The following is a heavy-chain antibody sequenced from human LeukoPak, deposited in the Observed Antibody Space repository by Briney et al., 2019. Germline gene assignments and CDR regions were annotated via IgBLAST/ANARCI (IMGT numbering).Heavy chain of an antibody. V-gene: IGHV4-59*01. J-gene: IGHJ5*02. CDR3: ARGVVSILWWESDWFDP. D-gene: IGHD2-21*01. CDR2: FYYSGNT. CDR1: GGSINNYY. Sequence: SETLSLTCTVSGGSINNYYWSWIQQPPGKGLEWIGCFYYSGNTNYNPSLKSRVTISVDTSKNQFSLNLSSVTAADTAVYYCARGVVSILWWESDWFDPWGQGTLVTVSS.